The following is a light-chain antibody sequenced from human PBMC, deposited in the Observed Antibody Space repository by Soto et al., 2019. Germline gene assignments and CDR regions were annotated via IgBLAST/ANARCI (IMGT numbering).Light chain of an antibody. CDR3: QQYGDWPLT. V-gene: IGKV3-15*01. J-gene: IGKJ4*01. Sequence: EIVVTQSPATLSVSPGERATLSCRASQSVGTNFAWYQQKPGQAPRLLIFATSTRATGVPARFSGSGSGTEVTLTISSLQSEDFAVYYCQQYGDWPLTFGGGAKVEIE. CDR2: ATS. CDR1: QSVGTN.